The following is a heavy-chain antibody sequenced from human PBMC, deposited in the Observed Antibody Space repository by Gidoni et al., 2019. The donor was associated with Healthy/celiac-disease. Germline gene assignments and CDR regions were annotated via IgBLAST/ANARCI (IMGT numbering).Heavy chain of an antibody. D-gene: IGHD1-26*01. CDR2: ISWNSGTI. CDR3: AKDNRGNLGSCDF. CDR1: GFRFDDYA. Sequence: EVQVAESGGGLVQPGRSLRLSCIASGFRFDDYAMHWVRQAPGKGLVWVSGISWNSGTIGYADSVKGRFTISRDNAKSYLYLQMNSLRAEDTALYYCAKDNRGNLGSCDFWGQGTLVTVSS. V-gene: IGHV3-9*01. J-gene: IGHJ4*02.